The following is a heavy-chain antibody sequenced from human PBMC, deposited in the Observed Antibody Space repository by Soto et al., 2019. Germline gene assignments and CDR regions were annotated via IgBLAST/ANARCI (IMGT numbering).Heavy chain of an antibody. V-gene: IGHV1-69*02. D-gene: IGHD3-10*01. CDR2: IIPIAAIA. Sequence: QVQLVQSGAEVKKPGSSVKVSCKASGGTFSRYTINWVRQAPGQGLEWMGRIIPIAAIANYTQKFQGRVTITVDKTSTTAYMGLSSLRSYDTAVDYLARGSTIVRGAPSWFDPWGQGTLVTVSS. J-gene: IGHJ5*02. CDR3: ARGSTIVRGAPSWFDP. CDR1: GGTFSRYT.